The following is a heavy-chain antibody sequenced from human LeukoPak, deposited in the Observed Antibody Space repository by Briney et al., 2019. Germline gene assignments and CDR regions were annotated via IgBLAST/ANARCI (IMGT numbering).Heavy chain of an antibody. J-gene: IGHJ6*02. CDR1: GYTFSSYA. CDR2: ISGGGGGT. Sequence: GGSLRLSCAASGYTFSSYAMTWVRQAPGKGLEWVSSISGGGGGTFYADSVKGRFTISRDNSKNTLHLQMNSLRAEDTAVYYCAKDLGGRPYYYYGLVVWGQGTTVTVSS. CDR3: AKDLGGRPYYYYGLVV. V-gene: IGHV3-23*01.